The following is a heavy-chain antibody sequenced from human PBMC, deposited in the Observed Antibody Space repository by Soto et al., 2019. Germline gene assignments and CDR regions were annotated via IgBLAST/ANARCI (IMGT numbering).Heavy chain of an antibody. Sequence: SETLSLTCGVYGGSFSAYQWNWIRQSPGQGLEWIGEIHHSGTTKYNPSLESRINLSVDTSKKQFSLKMFSVTAADTAIYYCARGWRFDPWGQGTQVTVFS. D-gene: IGHD1-1*01. V-gene: IGHV4-34*01. CDR3: ARGWRFDP. J-gene: IGHJ5*02. CDR2: IHHSGTT. CDR1: GGSFSAYQ.